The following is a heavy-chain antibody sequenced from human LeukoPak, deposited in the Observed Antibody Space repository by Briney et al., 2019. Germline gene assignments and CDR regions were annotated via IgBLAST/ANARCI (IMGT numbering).Heavy chain of an antibody. CDR1: GFTFSSYA. CDR3: ARAEYYFDY. V-gene: IGHV3-30-3*01. CDR2: ISYDGSNK. J-gene: IGHJ4*02. Sequence: GGSLRLSCAASGFTFSSYAMHWVRQAPGKGLEWVAVISYDGSNKYYADSVKGRFTISRDNSKNTLYLQMNSLRAEDTAVYYCARAEYYFDYWGQGTLVTVSS.